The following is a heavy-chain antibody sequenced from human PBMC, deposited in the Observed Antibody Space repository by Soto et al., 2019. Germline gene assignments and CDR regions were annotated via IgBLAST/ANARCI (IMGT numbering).Heavy chain of an antibody. CDR2: IYSGGST. CDR1: GFTGCSNY. V-gene: IGHV3-66*01. CDR3: ARDNYDRWYYFDY. D-gene: IGHD3-22*01. Sequence: PGGSLRLSCAASGFTGCSNYMSWVRQAPGKGLEWVSVIYSGGSTYYADSVKGRFTISRDTCKNTLYLQMNSLRAEDMAVYYCARDNYDRWYYFDYWGQGTLVTAPQ. J-gene: IGHJ4*02.